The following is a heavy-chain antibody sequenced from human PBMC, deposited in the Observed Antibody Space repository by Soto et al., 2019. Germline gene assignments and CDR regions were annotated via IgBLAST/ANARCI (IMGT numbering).Heavy chain of an antibody. CDR1: GGSIRIKSYS. CDR3: ATRTSTSFSDY. CDR2: THFDGSA. J-gene: IGHJ4*02. D-gene: IGHD3-16*02. Sequence: SETLSLTCTVSGGSIRIKSYSWGWIRQPPEKGLEWIGTTHFDGSADYNPSLKNRVTISADTSKNQFSLKVDSVTAADTAVYYCATRTSTSFSDYWGQGTMVTVSS. V-gene: IGHV4-39*01.